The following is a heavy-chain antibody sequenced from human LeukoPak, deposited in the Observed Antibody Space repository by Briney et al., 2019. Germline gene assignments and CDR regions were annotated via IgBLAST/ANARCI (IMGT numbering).Heavy chain of an antibody. CDR1: GFSFGRVS. CDR3: AKEKRESTSWINFDY. J-gene: IGHJ4*02. Sequence: GGSLRLSCETSGFSFGRVSMHWVRQAPGKGLDWGALISRDGGTPFYADSVKGRFTISRDNSKSTLYLHMNGLTVEDTAIYYCAKEKRESTSWINFDYWGQGTLVAASS. CDR2: ISRDGGTP. D-gene: IGHD2/OR15-2a*01. V-gene: IGHV3-NL1*01.